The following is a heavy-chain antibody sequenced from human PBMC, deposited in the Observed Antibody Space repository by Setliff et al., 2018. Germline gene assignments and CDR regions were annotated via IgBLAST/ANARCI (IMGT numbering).Heavy chain of an antibody. Sequence: PSETLSLTCTVSGYSISSGYYWGWIRQPPGKGLEWIGSIYHSGSTYYNPSLKSRVTISVDTSKNQFSLKLSSVTAADTAVYYCARAGVYYDSSGYYYVPIFDYWGQGTLVTVPQ. J-gene: IGHJ4*02. CDR1: GYSISSGYY. CDR2: IYHSGST. CDR3: ARAGVYYDSSGYYYVPIFDY. D-gene: IGHD3-22*01. V-gene: IGHV4-38-2*02.